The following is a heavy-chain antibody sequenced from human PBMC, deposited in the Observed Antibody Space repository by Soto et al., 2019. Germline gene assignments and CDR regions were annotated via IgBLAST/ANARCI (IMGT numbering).Heavy chain of an antibody. J-gene: IGHJ4*02. CDR2: IKSKTDGETT. Sequence: GGSLRLSCAASGFTFSNAWMSWVRQAPGKGLEWVGRIKSKTDGETTDDAATVKGRFTISRDDSKNTLYLQMNSLKTEDTAVYYCTTPAYSGSYFDYWGQGTLVTVSS. D-gene: IGHD1-26*01. CDR1: GFTFSNAW. CDR3: TTPAYSGSYFDY. V-gene: IGHV3-15*01.